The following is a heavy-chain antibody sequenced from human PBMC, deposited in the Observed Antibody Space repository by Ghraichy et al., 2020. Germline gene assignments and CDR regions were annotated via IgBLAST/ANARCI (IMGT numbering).Heavy chain of an antibody. CDR1: GFTFSNYW. J-gene: IGHJ4*02. Sequence: GGSLRLSCAAFGFTFSNYWMTWVRQAPGRGLEWVANIKQDESEKYYVDSVKGRFTISSDNAKNLLFLQMNSLRAEDTAVYYCASGVLSYDYVWGSYPLDSLGQGTLVTVSS. CDR3: ASGVLSYDYVWGSYPLDS. CDR2: IKQDESEK. D-gene: IGHD3-16*02. V-gene: IGHV3-7*01.